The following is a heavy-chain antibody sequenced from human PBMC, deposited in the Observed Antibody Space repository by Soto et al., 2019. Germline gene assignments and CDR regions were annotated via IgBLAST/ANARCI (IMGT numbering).Heavy chain of an antibody. V-gene: IGHV3-33*01. J-gene: IGHJ4*02. CDR1: GFTFSSYG. Sequence: GGSLRLSCAASGFTFSSYGMHWVRQAPGKGLEWVAVIWYDGSYKYYADSGKGRFTISRGNSRNTVYLQMNSLRAEDTAVYYCARDLYSSSFDYWGQGTQVTVSS. CDR2: IWYDGSYK. CDR3: ARDLYSSSFDY. D-gene: IGHD6-6*01.